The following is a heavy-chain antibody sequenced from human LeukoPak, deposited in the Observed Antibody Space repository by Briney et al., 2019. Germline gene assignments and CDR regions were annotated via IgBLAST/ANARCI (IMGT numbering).Heavy chain of an antibody. J-gene: IGHJ4*02. V-gene: IGHV3-7*01. CDR2: IKQDGSEK. D-gene: IGHD6-13*01. CDR1: GFTFSSYW. CDR3: ATSPFRYSSLDY. Sequence: EGSLRLSCAASGFTFSSYWMSWVRQAPGKGLEWVANIKQDGSEKYYVDSVKGRFTISRDNAKNSLYLQMNSLRAEDTAVYYCATSPFRYSSLDYWGQGTLVTVSS.